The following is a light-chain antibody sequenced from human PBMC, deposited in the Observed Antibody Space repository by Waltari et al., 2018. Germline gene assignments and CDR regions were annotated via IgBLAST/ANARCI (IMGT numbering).Light chain of an antibody. V-gene: IGKV3-15*01. CDR2: AAS. CDR3: QQYDNWLGT. Sequence: EIVMTQSPDTLSVFPGERATLSCRASQSIRSNLAWYQHKPGRAPRLLIYAASTRATGIPARFSGSGSGTEFTLTISSLQSEDFAVYFCQQYDNWLGTFGPGTKVEIK. J-gene: IGKJ1*01. CDR1: QSIRSN.